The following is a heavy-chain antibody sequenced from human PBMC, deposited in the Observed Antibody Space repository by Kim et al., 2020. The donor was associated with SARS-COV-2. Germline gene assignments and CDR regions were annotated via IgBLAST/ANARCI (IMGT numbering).Heavy chain of an antibody. J-gene: IGHJ4*02. Sequence: YYEDAVKGRCTTSRDNAKNTLYLQMTGLRAEDTAVSYCARDGPNSSGWLYWGQGTLVTVSS. CDR3: ARDGPNSSGWLY. V-gene: IGHV3-30*01. D-gene: IGHD6-19*01.